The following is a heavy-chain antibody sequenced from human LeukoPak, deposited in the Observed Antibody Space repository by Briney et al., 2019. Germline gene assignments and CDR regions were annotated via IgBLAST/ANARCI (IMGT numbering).Heavy chain of an antibody. CDR2: ISAYNGNT. CDR1: GYTFTSYG. CDR3: ARVSGYLRSNWFDP. Sequence: GASVKVSCKASGYTFTSYGISWVRQAPGQGLEWMGWISAYNGNTNYAQKLQGRVTMTTDTSTSTAYMELRSLRSDDTAVYHCARVSGYLRSNWFDPWGQGTLVTVSS. D-gene: IGHD3-10*01. J-gene: IGHJ5*02. V-gene: IGHV1-18*01.